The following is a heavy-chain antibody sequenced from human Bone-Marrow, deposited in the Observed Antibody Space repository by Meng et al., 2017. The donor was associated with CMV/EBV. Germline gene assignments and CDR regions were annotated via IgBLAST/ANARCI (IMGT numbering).Heavy chain of an antibody. V-gene: IGHV4-34*01. CDR3: ARYSSSNAFDI. CDR2: IYHSGST. Sequence: GSLRLSCTVSGGSISSYYWSWIRQSPGKGLEWIGEIYHSGSTNYNPSLKSRVTISVDTSKNQFSLKLSSVTAADTAVYYCARYSSSNAFDIWGQGTMVTVSS. J-gene: IGHJ3*02. D-gene: IGHD6-6*01. CDR1: GGSISSYY.